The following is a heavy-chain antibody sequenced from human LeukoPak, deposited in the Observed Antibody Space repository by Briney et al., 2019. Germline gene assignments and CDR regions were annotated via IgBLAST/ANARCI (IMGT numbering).Heavy chain of an antibody. CDR1: GYTFTGYY. D-gene: IGHD3-16*01. V-gene: IGHV1-2*02. CDR3: ARDLNHFPMITFGGVMDY. Sequence: ASVKVSCKASGYTFTGYYMHWVRQAPGQGLEWMGWINPNSGGTNYAQKFQGRVTMTRDTSISTAYMELSRLRSDDTAVYYCARDLNHFPMITFGGVMDYWGRGTLVTVSS. J-gene: IGHJ4*02. CDR2: INPNSGGT.